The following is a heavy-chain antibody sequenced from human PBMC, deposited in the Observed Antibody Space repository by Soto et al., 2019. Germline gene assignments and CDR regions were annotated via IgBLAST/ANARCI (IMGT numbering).Heavy chain of an antibody. CDR2: INHCGST. CDR1: GGPISSYY. V-gene: IGHV4-34*01. Sequence: NPSETLSLTCTVSGGPISSYYWSWIRQPPGKGLEWIGEINHCGSTNYNPSLKSRVTISVDTSKNHFSLKLSSVTAADTAVYYCARGLVHTAMVNFRVGYYYYGMDVWGQGTTVTVSS. D-gene: IGHD5-18*01. J-gene: IGHJ6*02. CDR3: ARGLVHTAMVNFRVGYYYYGMDV.